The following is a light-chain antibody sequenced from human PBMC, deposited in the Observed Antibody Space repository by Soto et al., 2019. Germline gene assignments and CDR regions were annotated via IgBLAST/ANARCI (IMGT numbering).Light chain of an antibody. CDR3: HQTYGKHRT. CDR1: QNSSKY. Sequence: DIQMTQSPSSLSASVGDRVTITCRASQNSSKYLNWYQHKLGKAPKLLIYAASSLQSGVPSRFSGSGSGTDFTLSTSSLQPEDFATYYCHQTYGKHRTFGQGTKVEIK. CDR2: AAS. J-gene: IGKJ1*01. V-gene: IGKV1-39*01.